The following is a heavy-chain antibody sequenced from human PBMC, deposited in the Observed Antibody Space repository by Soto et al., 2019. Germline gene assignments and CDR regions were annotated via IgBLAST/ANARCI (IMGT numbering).Heavy chain of an antibody. D-gene: IGHD3-10*01. V-gene: IGHV1-2*02. J-gene: IGHJ5*02. CDR2: INPNSGGS. Sequence: ASVKVSCKASAYTFTDYYIHWVRQAPGQGLEWMGWINPNSGGSYFAQKFLGRVTMTRDTSITTAYMELSSLRSEDTAVYYCARKRGSGSSLDPWGQGTLVTVS. CDR3: ARKRGSGSSLDP. CDR1: AYTFTDYY.